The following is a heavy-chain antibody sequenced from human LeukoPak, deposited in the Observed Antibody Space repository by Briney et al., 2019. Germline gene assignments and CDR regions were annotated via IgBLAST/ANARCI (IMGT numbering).Heavy chain of an antibody. V-gene: IGHV4-31*03. CDR3: ARDSRLHNDCSSTSCYTEAFDI. D-gene: IGHD2-2*02. CDR1: GGSISSGGYY. Sequence: PSETLSLTCTVSGGSISSGGYYWSWIGQHPGKGLEWIGYIYYSGSTYYNPSLKSRVTISVDTSKNQFSLKLSSVTAADTAVYYCARDSRLHNDCSSTSCYTEAFDIWGQGTMVTVSS. J-gene: IGHJ3*02. CDR2: IYYSGST.